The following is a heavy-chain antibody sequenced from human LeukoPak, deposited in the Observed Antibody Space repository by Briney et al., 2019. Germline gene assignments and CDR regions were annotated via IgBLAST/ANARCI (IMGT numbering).Heavy chain of an antibody. J-gene: IGHJ4*02. D-gene: IGHD3-3*01. CDR1: GFIFSSYW. Sequence: GGSLRLPCAASGFIFSSYWMGWVRQAPGKGLEWVANIKRDGSERYYVDSVKGRFTISRDNAQNSLYLQMNSLRDEDTGVYYCARDKEAAVDFWSGYYPLWGQGTLVTVSS. V-gene: IGHV3-7*01. CDR3: ARDKEAAVDFWSGYYPL. CDR2: IKRDGSER.